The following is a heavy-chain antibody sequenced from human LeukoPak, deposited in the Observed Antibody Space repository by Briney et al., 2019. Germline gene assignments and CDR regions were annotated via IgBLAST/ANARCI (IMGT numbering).Heavy chain of an antibody. CDR3: ARAKYSYGYDPPDS. V-gene: IGHV4-31*03. CDR2: IYYSGST. D-gene: IGHD5-18*01. CDR1: GGSISSGGYY. J-gene: IGHJ4*02. Sequence: SETLSLTYTVSGGSISSGGYYWSWIRQHPGKGLEWMGNIYYSGSTYYHPSLTSRLTISVDTSKHQFSLKLSSVTAADTAVYYCARAKYSYGYDPPDSWGQRTLVTVSS.